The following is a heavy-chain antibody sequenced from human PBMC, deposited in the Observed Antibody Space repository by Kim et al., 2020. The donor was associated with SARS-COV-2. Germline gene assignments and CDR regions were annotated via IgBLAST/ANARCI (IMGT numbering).Heavy chain of an antibody. CDR3: AKDIGAVAGTGFDY. Sequence: GGSLRLSCAASGFTFGDYAMHWVRQAPGKGLEWVSGISWNSGSIGYADSVKGRFTISRDNAKNSLYLQMNSLRAEDTALYYCAKDIGAVAGTGFDYWGQGTLVTVSS. J-gene: IGHJ4*02. CDR2: ISWNSGSI. D-gene: IGHD6-19*01. V-gene: IGHV3-9*01. CDR1: GFTFGDYA.